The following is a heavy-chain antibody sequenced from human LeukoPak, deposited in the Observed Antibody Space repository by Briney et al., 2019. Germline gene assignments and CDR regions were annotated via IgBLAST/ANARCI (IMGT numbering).Heavy chain of an antibody. J-gene: IGHJ4*02. CDR3: ARAYYYGSGSYGLDY. D-gene: IGHD3-10*01. CDR1: GGSISSYY. V-gene: IGHV4-59*01. Sequence: SETLSLTCTVSGGSISSYYWSWIRQPPGKRLEWIGYIYSSGSTNYNPSLKSRVTISVDTSKNQFSLKLTSVTAADTAVYYCARAYYYGSGSYGLDYWGQGTLVTVSS. CDR2: IYSSGST.